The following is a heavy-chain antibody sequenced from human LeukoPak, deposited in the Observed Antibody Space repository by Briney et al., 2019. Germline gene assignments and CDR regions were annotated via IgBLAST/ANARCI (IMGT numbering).Heavy chain of an antibody. CDR3: ARGEQGYYDSFLY. CDR1: GYSISSGYY. D-gene: IGHD3-22*01. J-gene: IGHJ4*02. V-gene: IGHV4-38-2*01. Sequence: PSETLSLTCAVSGYSISSGYYWGWIRQPPGKGLEWIGSIYHSGSTYYNPSLKSRVTISVDTSKNQFSLKLSSVTAADTAVYCCARGEQGYYDSFLYWGQGTLVTVSS. CDR2: IYHSGST.